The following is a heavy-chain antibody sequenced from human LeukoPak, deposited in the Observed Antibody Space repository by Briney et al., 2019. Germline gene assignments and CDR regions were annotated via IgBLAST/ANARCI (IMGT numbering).Heavy chain of an antibody. CDR2: INAGNGNT. V-gene: IGHV1-3*01. CDR3: ARGELLPPYFDY. Sequence: ASVKVSCKASGYTFTSYAMHWVRQAPGQRLEWMGWINAGNGNTKYSQKFQGRVTITRDTSASTAYMELSSLRSEDTAVYYCARGELLPPYFDYWGQGTTVTVSS. D-gene: IGHD1-26*01. CDR1: GYTFTSYA. J-gene: IGHJ4*03.